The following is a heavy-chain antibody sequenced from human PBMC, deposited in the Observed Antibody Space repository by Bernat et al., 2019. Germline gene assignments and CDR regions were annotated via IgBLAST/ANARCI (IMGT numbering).Heavy chain of an antibody. D-gene: IGHD6-13*01. V-gene: IGHV3-23*01. CDR1: GFNFADFA. J-gene: IGHJ4*02. CDR3: AQQRGSTYGEFHFDS. Sequence: DVHLLESGGGLIQPGGSLRLSCAASGFNFADFARSWVRQAPGKGRELVSVCGPGHEKYYVDSVKGRFTIFRDSSKNTLSLQMDNLRVEDTAVYYCAQQRGSTYGEFHFDSWGQGTLVTVSA. CDR2: CGPGHEK.